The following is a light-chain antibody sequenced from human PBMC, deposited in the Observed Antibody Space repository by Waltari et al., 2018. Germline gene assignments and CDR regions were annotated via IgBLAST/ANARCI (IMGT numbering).Light chain of an antibody. J-gene: IGLJ3*02. V-gene: IGLV2-14*03. CDR1: SSDVGGYNY. CDR3: SSYTSSKTWV. CDR2: DVS. Sequence: QSALTQPASVSGSPGQSITISCPGTSSDVGGYNYVSQYQQHPGKAPKLMIYDVSNRPSGVSNRFSGSKSDNTASLTISGLLAEDEADYYCSSYTSSKTWVFGGGTRLTVL.